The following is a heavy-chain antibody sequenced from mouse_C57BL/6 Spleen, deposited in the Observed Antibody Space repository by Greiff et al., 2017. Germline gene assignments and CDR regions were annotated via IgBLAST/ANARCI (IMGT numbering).Heavy chain of an antibody. CDR2: IYPGSGNT. V-gene: IGHV1-76*01. Sequence: VQLQESGAELVRPGASVKLSCKASGYTFTDYYINWVKQRPGQGLEWIARIYPGSGNTYYNEKFKGKATLTAEKPSSTAYMQLSSLTSEDSAVYFCARDSSGWGQGTLVTVSA. CDR3: ARDSSG. J-gene: IGHJ3*01. CDR1: GYTFTDYY. D-gene: IGHD3-2*02.